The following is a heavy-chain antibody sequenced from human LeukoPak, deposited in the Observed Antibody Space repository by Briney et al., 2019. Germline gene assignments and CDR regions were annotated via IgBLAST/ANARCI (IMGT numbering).Heavy chain of an antibody. J-gene: IGHJ3*02. Sequence: GESLKISCKGSGYSFTSYWIGWVRQMPGKGLEWMGIIYPGDSDTRYSPSFQGQVTISADKSISTAYLQWSSLKASDTAMYYCATIENRDGYNFEGAFDIWGQGTMVTVSS. D-gene: IGHD5-24*01. V-gene: IGHV5-51*01. CDR2: IYPGDSDT. CDR1: GYSFTSYW. CDR3: ATIENRDGYNFEGAFDI.